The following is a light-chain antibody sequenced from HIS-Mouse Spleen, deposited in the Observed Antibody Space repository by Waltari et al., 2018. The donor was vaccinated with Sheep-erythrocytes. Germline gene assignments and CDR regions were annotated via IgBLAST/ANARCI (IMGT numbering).Light chain of an antibody. V-gene: IGKV1-12*01. J-gene: IGKJ5*01. CDR2: AAS. Sequence: DIQVTQAPSAVSATVGNRANITCRASQDISSGLAWYQQKPGKAPKLLIYAASSLQSGVPSRFSGSGSGTDFTLTISSLQPEDFATYYCQQANSFPITFGQGTRLEIK. CDR1: QDISSG. CDR3: QQANSFPIT.